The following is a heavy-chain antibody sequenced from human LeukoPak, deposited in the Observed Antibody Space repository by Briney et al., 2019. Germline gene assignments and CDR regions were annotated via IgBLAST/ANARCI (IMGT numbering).Heavy chain of an antibody. CDR2: IYYSGST. CDR1: GGSISSGSYY. V-gene: IGHV4-39*07. Sequence: SETLSLTCTVSGGSISSGSYYWGWIRQPPGKGLEWIGSIYYSGSTYYNPSLKSRVTISVDRSKNQFSLKLSSVTVADTAVYYCAKKGYAGSGTYSYYFDYWGQGALVTVSS. J-gene: IGHJ4*02. D-gene: IGHD3-10*01. CDR3: AKKGYAGSGTYSYYFDY.